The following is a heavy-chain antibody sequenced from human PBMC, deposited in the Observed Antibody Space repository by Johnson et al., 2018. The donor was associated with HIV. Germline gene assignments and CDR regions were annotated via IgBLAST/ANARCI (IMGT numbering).Heavy chain of an antibody. CDR3: ANLYTYGSGACDI. D-gene: IGHD5-18*01. CDR1: EFTFGDFG. CDR2: INWNGGST. J-gene: IGHJ3*02. V-gene: IGHV3-20*04. Sequence: VQLVESGGRVVWPGGSLRLTCAASEFTFGDFGMNWVRQAPGKGLDWVSNINWNGGSTTYADSVKGRFTISRDNAKNSVYLQMKNLRAEDTAVYYCANLYTYGSGACDIWGQGTMVTVSS.